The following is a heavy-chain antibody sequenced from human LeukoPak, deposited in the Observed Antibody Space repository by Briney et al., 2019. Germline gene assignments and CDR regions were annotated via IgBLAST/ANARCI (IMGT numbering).Heavy chain of an antibody. V-gene: IGHV3-33*01. D-gene: IGHD6-13*01. CDR3: ARGSGAAAGAFDY. CDR2: VRYDGNNK. J-gene: IGHJ4*02. Sequence: PGRSLRLSCAASGFTFRSYGMHWVRQAPGKGLEWVAIVRYDGNNKYHADSVKGRFTVSRDNSKDTVSLQLNSLRAEDTAVYYCARGSGAAAGAFDYWGQGTLVTVPS. CDR1: GFTFRSYG.